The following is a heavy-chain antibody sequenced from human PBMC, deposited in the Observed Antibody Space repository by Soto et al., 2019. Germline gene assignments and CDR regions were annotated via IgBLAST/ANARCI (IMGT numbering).Heavy chain of an antibody. CDR1: GYRFTIFW. J-gene: IGHJ5*02. CDR2: IYPGDADI. D-gene: IGHD5-12*01. CDR3: ARGIEMARIGWFDP. Sequence: PGESLKISCNGSGYRFTIFWIGWVRQMPGKGLEWLGIIYPGDADIRYTPSFQGQVTMSADKSISTAYLQWSSLKASDTAIYYCARGIEMARIGWFDPWGQGTLVTVSS. V-gene: IGHV5-51*01.